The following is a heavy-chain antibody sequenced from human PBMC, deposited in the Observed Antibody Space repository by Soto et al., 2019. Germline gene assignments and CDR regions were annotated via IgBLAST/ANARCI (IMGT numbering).Heavy chain of an antibody. CDR1: GGSFSGYY. V-gene: IGHV4-34*01. CDR2: INHSGST. D-gene: IGHD5-12*01. CDR3: ARGGGWIDAFDI. Sequence: QVQLQQWGAGLLKPSETLSLTCAVYGGSFSGYYWSWIRQPPGKGLEWIGEINHSGSTNYNPSLKSRVTISVGTSKNQFSLKLSSVTAADTAVYYCARGGGWIDAFDIWGQGTMVTVSS. J-gene: IGHJ3*02.